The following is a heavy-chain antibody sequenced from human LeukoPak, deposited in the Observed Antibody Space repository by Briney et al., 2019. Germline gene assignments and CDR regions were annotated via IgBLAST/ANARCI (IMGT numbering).Heavy chain of an antibody. Sequence: PGGSLRLSCAASGFTFSSYWMHWVRQAPGKGLVWVSRINSDGSSTSYADSVKGRFTISRDNAKNTLYLQMNSLRAEDTAVYYCAREAGGVYYYDSSGYYRYWGQGTLVTVSS. CDR2: INSDGSST. V-gene: IGHV3-74*01. CDR1: GFTFSSYW. CDR3: AREAGGVYYYDSSGYYRY. D-gene: IGHD3-22*01. J-gene: IGHJ4*02.